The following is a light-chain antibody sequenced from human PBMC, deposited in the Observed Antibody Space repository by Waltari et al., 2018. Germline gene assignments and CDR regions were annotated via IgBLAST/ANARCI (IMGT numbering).Light chain of an antibody. CDR1: QSVSRF. V-gene: IGKV3-20*01. Sequence: DIVLTQSPGPLSLSPGERGPLSCRASQSVSRFLAWYQQKPGQAPRLLIYDASTRATGIPDRFSGSGSGTDFSLTISRLEPEDFAVYYCQKYVRLPATFGQGTKVEIK. CDR3: QKYVRLPAT. CDR2: DAS. J-gene: IGKJ1*01.